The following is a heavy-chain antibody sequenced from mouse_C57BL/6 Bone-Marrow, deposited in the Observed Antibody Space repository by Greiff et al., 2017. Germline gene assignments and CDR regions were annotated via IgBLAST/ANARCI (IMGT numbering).Heavy chain of an antibody. CDR3: ARRKPDYFDY. V-gene: IGHV1-69*01. CDR2: IDPSDSYT. Sequence: QVQLQQPGAELVMPGASVKLSCKASGYTFTSYWMHWVKQRPGQGLEWIGEIDPSDSYTNYNQKFKGKSTLTVDKSSSTAYMQLSSLTSEDSAVYDWARRKPDYFDYWGQGTTLTVSS. J-gene: IGHJ2*01. CDR1: GYTFTSYW.